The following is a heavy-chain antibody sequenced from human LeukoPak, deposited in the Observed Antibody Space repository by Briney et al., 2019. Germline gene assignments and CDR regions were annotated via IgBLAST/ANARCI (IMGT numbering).Heavy chain of an antibody. Sequence: GGSLRLSCAASGFTFSSYSMNWVRQAPGKGLEWVSSISSSSSYIYYADSVKGRFTISRDNSKNTLYLQMSSLRAEDTAVYYCAKASRHYSNYAEYWGQGTLVTVSS. V-gene: IGHV3-21*04. CDR1: GFTFSSYS. D-gene: IGHD4-4*01. J-gene: IGHJ4*02. CDR2: ISSSSSYI. CDR3: AKASRHYSNYAEY.